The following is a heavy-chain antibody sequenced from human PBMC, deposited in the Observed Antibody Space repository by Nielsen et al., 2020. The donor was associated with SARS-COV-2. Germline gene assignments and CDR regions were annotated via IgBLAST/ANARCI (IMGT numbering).Heavy chain of an antibody. D-gene: IGHD3/OR15-3a*01. V-gene: IGHV3-7*03. Sequence: GGSLRLSCAASGFTFSSYWMSWVRQAPGKGLEWVANIKQDGSEKYYVDSVKGRFTISRDNAKSLLYLQMNSLRVEDTAVYYCARGTDHTSHFDYWGQGILVAVSS. CDR1: GFTFSSYW. CDR2: IKQDGSEK. CDR3: ARGTDHTSHFDY. J-gene: IGHJ4*02.